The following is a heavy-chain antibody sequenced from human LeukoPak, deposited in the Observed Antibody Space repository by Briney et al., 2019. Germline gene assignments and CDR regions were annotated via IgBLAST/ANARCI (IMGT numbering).Heavy chain of an antibody. J-gene: IGHJ6*03. CDR3: ARDGVEWGHLDYYYYCMDV. D-gene: IGHD2-15*01. Sequence: GASVKVSCKASGYTFTGYYMHWVRQAPGQGLEWMGIINPSGGSTSYAQKFQGRVTMTRDMSTSTVYMELSSLRSEDTAVYYCARDGVEWGHLDYYYYCMDVWGKGTTVTVSS. CDR1: GYTFTGYY. CDR2: INPSGGST. V-gene: IGHV1-46*01.